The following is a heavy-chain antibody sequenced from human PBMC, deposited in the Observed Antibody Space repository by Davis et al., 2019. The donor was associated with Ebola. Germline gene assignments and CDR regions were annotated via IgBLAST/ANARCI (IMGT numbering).Heavy chain of an antibody. D-gene: IGHD3-3*01. Sequence: SGPTLVKPTQTLTLTCTFSGFSLSTSGVGVGWIRQPPGKALEWLALIYWDDDTRYSPSLKSRLTITKDTSKNQVVLTMTNMDPVDTATYYCARYTKALRFLEWPRGYWFDPWGQGTLVTVSS. CDR3: ARYTKALRFLEWPRGYWFDP. CDR2: IYWDDDT. J-gene: IGHJ5*02. V-gene: IGHV2-5*02. CDR1: GFSLSTSGVG.